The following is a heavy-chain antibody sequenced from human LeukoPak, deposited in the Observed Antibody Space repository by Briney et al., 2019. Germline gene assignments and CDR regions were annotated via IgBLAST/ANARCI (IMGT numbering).Heavy chain of an antibody. CDR1: GFTFPSYA. J-gene: IGHJ6*02. CDR3: ARDRAAGIYYNAMDV. V-gene: IGHV3-23*01. Sequence: GGSLRLSCAASGFTFPSYAMSWVRQAPGKGLEWVSLISNSGGNTLYADSVKGRFTISRDNSKNTLSLQMDSLRPEDTAVYYCARDRAAGIYYNAMDVWGQGATVTVSS. D-gene: IGHD2-15*01. CDR2: ISNSGGNT.